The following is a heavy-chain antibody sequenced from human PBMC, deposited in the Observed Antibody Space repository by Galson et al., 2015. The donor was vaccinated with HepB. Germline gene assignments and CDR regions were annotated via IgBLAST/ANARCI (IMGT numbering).Heavy chain of an antibody. D-gene: IGHD2-15*01. CDR2: VYYSGSS. V-gene: IGHV4-61*03. CDR3: TTAYCSGGGCYNFGYFRD. Sequence: ETLSLTCTVSGGSVNSGSYYWSWIRQPPGKGLEWIGYVYYSGSSNYNPSLKSRVTISLDTSGNHFSLKLTSVTAADTAFYYCTTAYCSGGGCYNFGYFRDWGQGTLVTVSS. CDR1: GGSVNSGSYY. J-gene: IGHJ1*01.